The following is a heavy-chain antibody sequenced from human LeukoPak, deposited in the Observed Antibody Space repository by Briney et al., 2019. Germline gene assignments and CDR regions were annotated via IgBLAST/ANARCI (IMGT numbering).Heavy chain of an antibody. CDR3: ATDIRGIADAFDI. V-gene: IGHV1-24*01. CDR2: FDPEDGET. J-gene: IGHJ3*02. CDR1: GYALTELP. Sequence: AAVKVSCKVSGYALTELPMHWVRQAPGKGLGWMGGFDPEDGETIYAQKFQGRVTMTEDRSTDTASMELSSLRSEDTAVYYCATDIRGIADAFDIWGQGTMVTVSS. D-gene: IGHD6-13*01.